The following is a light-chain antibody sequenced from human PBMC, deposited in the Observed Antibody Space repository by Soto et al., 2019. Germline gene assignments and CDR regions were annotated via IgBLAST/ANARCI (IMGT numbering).Light chain of an antibody. Sequence: DIQLTQSPSFLSASVGDRVTITCRASQGISSYLAWYQQKPGKAPKLLIYVASTLQSGVPSRFSGSGSGTEVTLTISSLQPEDFATYYCQQLSSYPPVTFGQGTRLEIK. CDR2: VAS. CDR3: QQLSSYPPVT. CDR1: QGISSY. J-gene: IGKJ5*01. V-gene: IGKV1-9*01.